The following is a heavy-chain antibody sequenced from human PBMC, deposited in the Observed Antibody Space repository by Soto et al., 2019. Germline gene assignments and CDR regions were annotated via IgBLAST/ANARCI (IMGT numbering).Heavy chain of an antibody. D-gene: IGHD3-22*01. CDR2: ISPNMCGT. CDR1: RYTFTGYY. V-gene: IGHV1-2*02. J-gene: IGHJ4*02. Sequence: ASVKGSCKASRYTFTGYYIHWVRQAPVQGLEWMGLISPNMCGTNYAQKFQGRFTMTRDSAIITRYVALRRLRSDDTGVYYCGRVIDYYDSSGYYGGFDYGGQETLVTVSS. CDR3: GRVIDYYDSSGYYGGFDY.